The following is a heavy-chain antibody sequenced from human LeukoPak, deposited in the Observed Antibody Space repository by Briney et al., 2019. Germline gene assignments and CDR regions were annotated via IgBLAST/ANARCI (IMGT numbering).Heavy chain of an antibody. CDR1: GFTVSSNY. Sequence: GGSLRLSCAASGFTVSSNYMSWVRQAPGKGLEWVSVIYSGGSTYYADSVKGRFTISRDNSKNTLYLQMNSLRAEDTAVYYCAKNSLSSSTSCYGRWGQGTLDTVSS. CDR2: IYSGGST. CDR3: AKNSLSSSTSCYGR. V-gene: IGHV3-53*01. D-gene: IGHD2-2*01. J-gene: IGHJ4*02.